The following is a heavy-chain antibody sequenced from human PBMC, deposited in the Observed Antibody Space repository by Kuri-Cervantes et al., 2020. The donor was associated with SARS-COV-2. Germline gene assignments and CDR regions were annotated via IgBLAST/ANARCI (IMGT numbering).Heavy chain of an antibody. CDR3: ARARGFGTETNWVDP. J-gene: IGHJ5*02. V-gene: IGHV1-46*01. CDR2: INPSGGST. Sequence: ASVKVSCKASGYTFTSYYMHWVRQAPGQGLEWMGIINPSGGSTSYAQKFQGRVTMTRDTSTSTVYMELSSLRSEDTAVYYCARARGFGTETNWVDPGGGGGLVTVSS. D-gene: IGHD3-10*01. CDR1: GYTFTSYY.